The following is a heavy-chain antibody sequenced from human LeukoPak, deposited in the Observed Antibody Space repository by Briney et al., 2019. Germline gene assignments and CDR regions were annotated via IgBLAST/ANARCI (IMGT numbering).Heavy chain of an antibody. Sequence: SVKVSCKASGGPFSSYALSWVRQAPGQGLEWMGKTIPMFGRANYAQKFQGRVTITADKSTSTAYMELSSLRSEDTAVYYCAKSRGASLRLDWYFDLWGRGTLVTVSS. CDR1: GGPFSSYA. J-gene: IGHJ2*01. D-gene: IGHD4-17*01. CDR3: AKSRGASLRLDWYFDL. CDR2: TIPMFGRA. V-gene: IGHV1-69*04.